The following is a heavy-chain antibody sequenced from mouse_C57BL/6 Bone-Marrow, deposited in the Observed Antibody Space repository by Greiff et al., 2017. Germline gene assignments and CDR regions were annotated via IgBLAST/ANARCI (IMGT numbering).Heavy chain of an antibody. CDR2: SRNKANDYTT. CDR3: ARDSIYDGYYNWYFDV. CDR1: RFTFSDFY. J-gene: IGHJ1*03. V-gene: IGHV7-1*01. Sequence: EVKVVESGGGLVQSGRSLRLSCATSRFTFSDFYMEWVRQAPGKGLEWIAASRNKANDYTTEYSASVKGLFIVSRDTSQSILYLQMNALRADDTAIYYCARDSIYDGYYNWYFDVWGTGTTVTVSS. D-gene: IGHD2-3*01.